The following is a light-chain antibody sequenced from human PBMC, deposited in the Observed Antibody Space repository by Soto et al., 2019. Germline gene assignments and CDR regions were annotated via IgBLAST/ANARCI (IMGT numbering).Light chain of an antibody. V-gene: IGKV3D-20*02. CDR3: QQRRSWQVT. J-gene: IGKJ5*01. CDR2: DAS. CDR1: QSVGSAY. Sequence: EIVLTQSPGTLSLSPGERATLSRRASQSVGSAYVGWYQQKPGQAPRLLIYDASKRATGIPARFSGSGSGTNFTLTISSLEPEDFAVYYCQQRRSWQVTFGQGTRLEIK.